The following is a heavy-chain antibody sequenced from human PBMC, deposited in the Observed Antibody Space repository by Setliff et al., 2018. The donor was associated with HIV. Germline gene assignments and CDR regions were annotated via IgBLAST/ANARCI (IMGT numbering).Heavy chain of an antibody. J-gene: IGHJ4*01. CDR3: ARGHVVGTSRYFDF. CDR2: IYSGGTT. D-gene: IGHD2-15*01. CDR1: GGSIRSGLNY. Sequence: SSETLSLTCSVSGGSIRSGLNYWTWTRQPAGKGLEWIGQIYSGGTTNYNPSLKGRVTISVDMPKNHFSLNLTSVTAADTAVYYCARGHVVGTSRYFDFWGRGTLVTVSS. V-gene: IGHV4-61*09.